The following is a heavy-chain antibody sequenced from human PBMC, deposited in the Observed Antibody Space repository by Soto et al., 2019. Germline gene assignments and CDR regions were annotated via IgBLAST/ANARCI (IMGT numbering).Heavy chain of an antibody. CDR2: INPNSGGT. D-gene: IGHD2-2*01. Sequence: VASVKVSCKASGYTFTGYYMHWVRQAPGQGLEWMGWINPNSGGTNYAQKFQGWVTMTRDTSISTAYMELSRLRSDDTAVYYCAREIVVPAANNYYGMDVWGQGTTVTVSS. J-gene: IGHJ6*02. CDR1: GYTFTGYY. V-gene: IGHV1-2*04. CDR3: AREIVVPAANNYYGMDV.